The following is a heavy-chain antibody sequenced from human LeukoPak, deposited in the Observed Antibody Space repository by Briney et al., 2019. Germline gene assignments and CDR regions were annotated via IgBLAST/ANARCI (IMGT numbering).Heavy chain of an antibody. D-gene: IGHD1-26*01. V-gene: IGHV3-21*01. J-gene: IGHJ4*02. CDR3: ARDLSVGAKPDLGFDY. CDR1: GFTFRSYN. CDR2: ISSSSSYI. Sequence: PGGSLRLSCAASGFTFRSYNMNCVRQAPGKGREWVSSISSSSSYIYYADSVKGRFTISRDNAKNSLYLQMISLRAEDTAVYYCARDLSVGAKPDLGFDYWGQGTLVTVSS.